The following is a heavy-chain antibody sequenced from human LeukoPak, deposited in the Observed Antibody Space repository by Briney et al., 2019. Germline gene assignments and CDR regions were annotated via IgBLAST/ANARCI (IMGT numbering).Heavy chain of an antibody. V-gene: IGHV1-46*01. CDR1: GYTFTSYY. Sequence: GASVKVSCKASGYTFTSYYMHWVRQAPGQGLEWMGIINPSGGSTSYAQKFQGRVTMTRDTSTSTVYMELSCLRSEDTAVYYCARDLGPYNQDYWGQGTLVTVSS. CDR3: ARDLGPYNQDY. CDR2: INPSGGST. D-gene: IGHD1-14*01. J-gene: IGHJ4*02.